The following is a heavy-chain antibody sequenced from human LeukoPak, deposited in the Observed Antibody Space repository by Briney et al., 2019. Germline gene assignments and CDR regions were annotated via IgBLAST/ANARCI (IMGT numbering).Heavy chain of an antibody. CDR3: TRPHYDYVWGSYRSLTYFDY. Sequence: GGSLRLSCTASGFTFGDYAMSWFRQAPGKGLEWVGFIRSKAYGGTTEYAASVKGRFTISRDDSISIAYLQMNSLKTEDTAVYYCTRPHYDYVWGSYRSLTYFDYWGQGTLVTVSS. CDR1: GFTFGDYA. V-gene: IGHV3-49*03. J-gene: IGHJ4*02. D-gene: IGHD3-16*02. CDR2: IRSKAYGGTT.